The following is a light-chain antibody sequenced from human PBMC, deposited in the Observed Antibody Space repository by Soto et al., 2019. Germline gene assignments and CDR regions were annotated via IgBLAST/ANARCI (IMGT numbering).Light chain of an antibody. J-gene: IGLJ2*01. CDR3: SSYRSSSPLV. CDR1: SSDVGTYNY. CDR2: DVS. V-gene: IGLV2-14*01. Sequence: QSVLTQPASVSGSPGQSIAISCTGTSSDVGTYNYVSWYQQYAGKAPKLMIYDVSNRPSGVSNRFSGSKSGNTASLTISGLRAEDEADYYCSSYRSSSPLVFGGGTKLTVL.